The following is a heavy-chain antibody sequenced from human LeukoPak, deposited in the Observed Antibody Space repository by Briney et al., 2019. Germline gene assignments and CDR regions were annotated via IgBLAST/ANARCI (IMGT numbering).Heavy chain of an antibody. V-gene: IGHV3-48*01. CDR1: GFTFSSYS. J-gene: IGHJ4*02. D-gene: IGHD2-15*01. Sequence: GGSLRLSCAASGFTFSSYSMNWVRQAPGKGLEWVSYISSSSSTIYYADSVKGRFTISRDNAKNSLYLQMSSLRAEDTAVYYCARESGGYCSGGSCYWFDYWGQGTLVTVSS. CDR2: ISSSSSTI. CDR3: ARESGGYCSGGSCYWFDY.